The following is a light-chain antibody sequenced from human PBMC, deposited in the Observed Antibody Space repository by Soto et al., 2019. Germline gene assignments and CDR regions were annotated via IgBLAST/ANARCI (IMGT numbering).Light chain of an antibody. Sequence: EIVLTQSPATLSLSPGERATLSCRASQSVGTYLAWYQQKPGQPPRLLLYDASNRATGITARFSGSGSGTDFTLTISSLEPEDFAIYYCQQRSNWPPITFGQGTRLEIK. V-gene: IGKV3-11*01. CDR2: DAS. CDR3: QQRSNWPPIT. J-gene: IGKJ5*01. CDR1: QSVGTY.